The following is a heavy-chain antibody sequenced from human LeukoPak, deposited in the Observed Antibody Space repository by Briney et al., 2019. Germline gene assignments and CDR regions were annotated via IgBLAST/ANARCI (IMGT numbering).Heavy chain of an antibody. CDR1: AFTVTSYP. CDR3: ARAGRYSAYEDY. Sequence: GGSLRLSRAASAFTVTSYPMHWVRQAPGKGLEWVAVMSYDGSNKLYPDSVKGRFAISRDNSKNTLYLQMDSLRAEDTGVYYCARAGRYSAYEDYWGQGTLVTVSS. J-gene: IGHJ4*02. D-gene: IGHD5-12*01. CDR2: MSYDGSNK. V-gene: IGHV3-30*09.